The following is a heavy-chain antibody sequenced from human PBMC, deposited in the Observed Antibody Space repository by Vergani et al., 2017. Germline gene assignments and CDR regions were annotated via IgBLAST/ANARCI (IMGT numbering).Heavy chain of an antibody. CDR3: ARGSVGYCSGGSCYSIHCAGIFDY. Sequence: QVQLVQSGAEVKKPGSSVKVSCKASGGTFSSYAISWVRQAPGQGLEWMGGIIPIFGTANYAQKFQGGVTITADESTSTAYMELSSLRSEDTAVYYCARGSVGYCSGGSCYSIHCAGIFDYWGQGTLVIVSA. D-gene: IGHD2-15*01. CDR2: IIPIFGTA. CDR1: GGTFSSYA. J-gene: IGHJ4*02. V-gene: IGHV1-69*12.